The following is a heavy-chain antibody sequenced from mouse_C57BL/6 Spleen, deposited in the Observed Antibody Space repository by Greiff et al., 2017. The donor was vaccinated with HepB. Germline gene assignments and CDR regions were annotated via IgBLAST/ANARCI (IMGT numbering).Heavy chain of an antibody. CDR2: IYPGGGYT. V-gene: IGHV1-63*01. Sequence: VHLVESGAELVRPGTSVKMSCKASGYTFTNYWIGWAKQRPGHGLEWIGDIYPGGGYTNYNEKFKGKATLTADKSSSTAYMQFSSLTSEDSAIYYCARDSNYSWFAYWGQGTLVTVSA. D-gene: IGHD2-5*01. J-gene: IGHJ3*01. CDR1: GYTFTNYW. CDR3: ARDSNYSWFAY.